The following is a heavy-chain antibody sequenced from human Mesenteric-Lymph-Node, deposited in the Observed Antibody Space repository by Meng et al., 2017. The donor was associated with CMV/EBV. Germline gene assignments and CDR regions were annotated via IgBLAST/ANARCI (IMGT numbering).Heavy chain of an antibody. J-gene: IGHJ4*02. CDR3: ARDTRGGVVAATLGYYFDY. CDR1: GFTFSSYW. D-gene: IGHD2-15*01. V-gene: IGHV3-7*01. Sequence: LSLTCAASGFTFSSYWMSWVRQAPGKGLEWVANIKQDGSEKYYVDSVKGRFTISRDNAKNSLYLQMNSLRAEDTAVYYCARDTRGGVVAATLGYYFDYWGQGTLVTVSS. CDR2: IKQDGSEK.